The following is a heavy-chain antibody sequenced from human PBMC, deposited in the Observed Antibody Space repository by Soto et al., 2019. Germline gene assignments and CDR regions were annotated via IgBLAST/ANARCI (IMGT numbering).Heavy chain of an antibody. J-gene: IGHJ4*02. CDR3: ARSIVVVTALDY. CDR2: INAGNGNT. CDR1: GYTFTSYA. V-gene: IGHV1-3*05. Sequence: QVQLVQSGAEEKKPGASVMVSCKASGYTFTSYAMHWVRQAPGQRLEWMGWINAGNGNTKYSQKFQRRVTITRDTSASTAYMELSSLRSEDTAVYYCARSIVVVTALDYWGQGTLVTVSS. D-gene: IGHD2-21*02.